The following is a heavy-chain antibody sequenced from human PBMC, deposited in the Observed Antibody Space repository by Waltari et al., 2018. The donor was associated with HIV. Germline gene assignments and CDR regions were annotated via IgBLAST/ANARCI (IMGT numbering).Heavy chain of an antibody. J-gene: IGHJ6*02. V-gene: IGHV3-53*02. CDR2: INSGGRT. CDR3: ARLLRWFGYGKDV. Sequence: EVQLVETGGGLIQPGGSLRLSCAASGFTVSSNYLSWVRQAPGKGLEWVSVINSGGRTYYADSVKGRFTISRDKSKNTLYLQMNSLRAEDTAVYYCARLLRWFGYGKDVWGQGTTVTVSS. D-gene: IGHD3-10*01. CDR1: GFTVSSNY.